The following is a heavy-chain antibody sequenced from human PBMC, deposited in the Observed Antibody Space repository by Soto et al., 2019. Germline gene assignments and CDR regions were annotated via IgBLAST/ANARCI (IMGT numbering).Heavy chain of an antibody. J-gene: IGHJ3*02. CDR1: GGTFSRYA. CDR2: IIPIFGTA. Sequence: QVQLVQSGAEVKKPGSSVKVSCKASGGTFSRYAISSVLHSPGQGREWMGGIIPIFGTANSAQKFQGRFTIIADESTSTAYMALSSLRSEDTAVYYCASRPTVTTLDDAFDIWGHGPMVTLAA. CDR3: ASRPTVTTLDDAFDI. D-gene: IGHD4-17*01. V-gene: IGHV1-69*12.